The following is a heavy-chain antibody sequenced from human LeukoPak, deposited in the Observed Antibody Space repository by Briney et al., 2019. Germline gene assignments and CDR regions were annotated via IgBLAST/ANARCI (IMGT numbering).Heavy chain of an antibody. Sequence: SETLSLTCSVFGGSISSSNYYWGWIRQPPGKGLEWIGSIYYSGSTYYNPSLKSRVTISVDRSKNQFSLKLSSVTAADTAVYYCARFPAYSYDSSGYPYYFDYGGRGPLAPVSS. CDR1: GGSISSSNYY. CDR3: ARFPAYSYDSSGYPYYFDY. CDR2: IYYSGST. D-gene: IGHD3-22*01. J-gene: IGHJ4*02. V-gene: IGHV4-39*07.